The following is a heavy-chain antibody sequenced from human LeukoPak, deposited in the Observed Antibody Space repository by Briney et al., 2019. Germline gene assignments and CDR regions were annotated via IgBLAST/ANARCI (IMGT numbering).Heavy chain of an antibody. D-gene: IGHD1-26*01. J-gene: IGHJ5*02. CDR2: IYYSGST. CDR1: GGSISSYY. Sequence: KASETLSLTCTVSGGSISSYYWSWIRQPPGKGLEWIGYIYYSGSTNYNSSLKSRVTISVDTSKNQFSLKLSSVTAADTAVYYCARGRGSYDRNWFDPWGQGTLVTVSS. V-gene: IGHV4-59*01. CDR3: ARGRGSYDRNWFDP.